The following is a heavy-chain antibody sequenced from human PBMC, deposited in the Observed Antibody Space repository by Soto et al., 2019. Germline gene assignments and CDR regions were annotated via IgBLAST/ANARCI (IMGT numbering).Heavy chain of an antibody. D-gene: IGHD3-22*01. CDR3: ARGGGRATMIVVVIDAFDT. Sequence: SETLSLTCTVSGGSISSGGYYCSWIRQHPGKGQERIGYIYYSGSNYYKPPLKSRVTTSVDTTKNYYPQKLPSVTAADAAVYYCARGGGRATMIVVVIDAFDTWGQGTMVTVSS. V-gene: IGHV4-31*03. CDR2: IYYSGSN. J-gene: IGHJ3*02. CDR1: GGSISSGGYY.